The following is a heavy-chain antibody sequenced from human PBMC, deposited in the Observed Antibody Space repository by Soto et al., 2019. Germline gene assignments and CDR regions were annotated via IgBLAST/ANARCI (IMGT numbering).Heavy chain of an antibody. D-gene: IGHD2-21*02. V-gene: IGHV3-23*01. Sequence: PGGSLRLSCAASGFTFSSYAMSWVRQAPGKGLEWVSAISGSGGSTYYADSVKGRFTISRDNSKNTLYLQMNSLRAEDTAVYYCAKARAICGGDCYSRAPFDYWGQGTLVTVSS. CDR1: GFTFSSYA. CDR3: AKARAICGGDCYSRAPFDY. J-gene: IGHJ4*02. CDR2: ISGSGGST.